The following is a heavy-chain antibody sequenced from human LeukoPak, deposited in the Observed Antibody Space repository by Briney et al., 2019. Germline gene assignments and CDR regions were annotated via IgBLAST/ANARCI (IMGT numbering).Heavy chain of an antibody. CDR1: GGSISSSSYY. CDR3: ARGRVVPAAMRHWFDP. D-gene: IGHD2-2*01. CDR2: IYYSGST. J-gene: IGHJ5*02. Sequence: PSETLSLTCTVSGGSISSSSYYWGWIRQPPGKGLEWIGSIYYSGSTYYNPSLKSRVTISVDTSKNQFSLKLSSVTAADTAVYYCARGRVVPAAMRHWFDPWGQGTLVTVSS. V-gene: IGHV4-39*01.